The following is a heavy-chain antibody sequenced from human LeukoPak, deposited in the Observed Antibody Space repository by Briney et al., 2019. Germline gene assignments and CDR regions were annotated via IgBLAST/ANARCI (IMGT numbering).Heavy chain of an antibody. CDR1: GFTFSSYD. CDR3: ARARWDGYFGAFDI. D-gene: IGHD3-22*01. J-gene: IGHJ3*02. Sequence: PGGSLRLSCAASGFTFSSYDMHWVRQATGKGLEWVSAIGTAGDTYYPGSVKGRFTISRENAKNSLYLQMNSLRAGDTAVYYCARARWDGYFGAFDIWGQGTMVTVSS. CDR2: IGTAGDT. V-gene: IGHV3-13*04.